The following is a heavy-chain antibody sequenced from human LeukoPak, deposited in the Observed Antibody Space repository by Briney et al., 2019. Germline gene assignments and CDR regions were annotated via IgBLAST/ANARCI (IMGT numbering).Heavy chain of an antibody. D-gene: IGHD4-17*01. V-gene: IGHV3-23*01. J-gene: IGHJ4*02. CDR1: GFTFSSYA. Sequence: GGSLRLSCAASGFTFSSYAISWVRQAPGKGLEWVSALRGSDDSTFYADSVKGRFTISRDSSKNTVFLQMSSLRAEDTAVYYCVKVMRLTKVTAGYFDYWGQGTLVSVSS. CDR2: LRGSDDST. CDR3: VKVMRLTKVTAGYFDY.